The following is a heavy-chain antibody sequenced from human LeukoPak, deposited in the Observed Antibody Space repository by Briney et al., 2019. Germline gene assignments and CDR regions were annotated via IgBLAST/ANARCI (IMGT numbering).Heavy chain of an antibody. V-gene: IGHV3-23*01. J-gene: IGHJ4*02. Sequence: GGSLRLSCAASGFTFSNYAMGWVRLAPGKGLEWVSTISGSGDSTYYADSVKDRFAIFRDNSKSTLHLQMNSLRAEDTAVYYCAKHTWGSTASFDYWGRGTLVTVSS. D-gene: IGHD1-26*01. CDR2: ISGSGDST. CDR3: AKHTWGSTASFDY. CDR1: GFTFSNYA.